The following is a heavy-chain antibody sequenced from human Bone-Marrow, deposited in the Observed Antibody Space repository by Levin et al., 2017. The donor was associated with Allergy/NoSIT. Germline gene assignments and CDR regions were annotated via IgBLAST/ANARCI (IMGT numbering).Heavy chain of an antibody. CDR1: GGAVSSPDFF. V-gene: IGHV4-61*08. D-gene: IGHD3-16*01. J-gene: IGHJ4*02. CDR3: TRGAGGNHPPGE. Sequence: PSETLSLTCTVSGGAVSSPDFFWGWVRQPPGKGLEWIGHVHYSGSANHSPSLKSRVAMSVDTSNNRFSLKLNSVTAADTAVYFCTRGAGGNHPPGEWGPGALVTVSS. CDR2: VHYSGSA.